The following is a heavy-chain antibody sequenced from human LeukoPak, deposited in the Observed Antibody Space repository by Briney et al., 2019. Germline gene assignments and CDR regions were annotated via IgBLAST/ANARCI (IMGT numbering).Heavy chain of an antibody. CDR1: GLTLSSYG. D-gene: IGHD3-10*01. Sequence: GGSQRLSCAASGLTLSSYGMHWVRQAPGKGLEWVAVIWYDGSNKYYADSVKGRFTISRDNSKNTLYLQMNSLRAEDTAVYYCAREGLGSGSYYNAPLDYWGQGTLVTVSS. J-gene: IGHJ4*02. V-gene: IGHV3-33*01. CDR2: IWYDGSNK. CDR3: AREGLGSGSYYNAPLDY.